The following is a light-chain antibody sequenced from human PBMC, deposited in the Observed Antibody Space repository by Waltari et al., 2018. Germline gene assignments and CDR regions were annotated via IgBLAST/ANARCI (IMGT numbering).Light chain of an antibody. CDR2: DVT. Sequence: QSALTQPRSVSGSPGQSVTISCPGTSRDVGGYNYVSWYQHHPGRAPKLIIYDVTKRPSGVPDRFSGSKSGSTASLTISGLQTEDEADYYCCSYAGSHTFVFGSGTEVTVL. J-gene: IGLJ1*01. CDR1: SRDVGGYNY. V-gene: IGLV2-11*01. CDR3: CSYAGSHTFV.